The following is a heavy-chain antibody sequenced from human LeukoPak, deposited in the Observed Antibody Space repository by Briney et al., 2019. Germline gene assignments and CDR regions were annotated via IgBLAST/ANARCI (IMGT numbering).Heavy chain of an antibody. Sequence: GGSLRLSCAASGLTFSSYSMNWVRQAPGKGLEWVSSISSSSSYIYYADSVKGRFTISRDNAKNSLYLQMNSLRAEDTAVYYCAREWSGWYDYWGQGTLVTVSS. D-gene: IGHD6-19*01. CDR2: ISSSSSYI. CDR3: AREWSGWYDY. CDR1: GLTFSSYS. V-gene: IGHV3-21*01. J-gene: IGHJ4*02.